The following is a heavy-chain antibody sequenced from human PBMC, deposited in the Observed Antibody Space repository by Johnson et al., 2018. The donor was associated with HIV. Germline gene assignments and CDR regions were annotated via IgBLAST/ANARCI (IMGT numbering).Heavy chain of an antibody. CDR2: ISSDGSST. CDR1: GFTFSSYW. CDR3: ARGRPRWAPLSGCAFDL. J-gene: IGHJ3*01. Sequence: VQLVESGGGVVQPGRSLRLSCAASGFTFSSYWMQWVRQAPGKGLVWVSRISSDGSSTYYADSVKGRFTISRDNAKNRRFVQMNSLRAEDTAVYYCARGRPRWAPLSGCAFDLLRQGTMVTVSS. V-gene: IGHV3-74*02. D-gene: IGHD6-19*01.